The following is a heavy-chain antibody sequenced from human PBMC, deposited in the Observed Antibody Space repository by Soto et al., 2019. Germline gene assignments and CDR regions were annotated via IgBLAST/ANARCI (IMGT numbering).Heavy chain of an antibody. CDR1: GFTFSSYA. Sequence: LRLSCAASGFTFSSYAMSWVRQAPGKGLEWVSAISGSGGSTYYADSVKGRFTISRDNSKNTLYLQMNSLRAEDTAVYYCAKDPWRYYGSGSYYPHWGQGTLVTVSS. D-gene: IGHD3-10*01. CDR2: ISGSGGST. CDR3: AKDPWRYYGSGSYYPH. J-gene: IGHJ4*02. V-gene: IGHV3-23*01.